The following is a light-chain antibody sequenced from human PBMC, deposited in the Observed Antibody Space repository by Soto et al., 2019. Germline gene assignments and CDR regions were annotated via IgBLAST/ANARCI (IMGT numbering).Light chain of an antibody. CDR3: SSYASTSALYV. J-gene: IGLJ1*01. V-gene: IGLV2-14*03. CDR2: DVA. CDR1: SNDIGDSNH. Sequence: QSALTQPASVSGSPGQSITISCTGTSNDIGDSNHVSWYQQHPGKAPELIIYDVASRPSGVSGRFSGSKSGNTASLTISGLQAEDEADYYCSSYASTSALYVFGTGTKVTVL.